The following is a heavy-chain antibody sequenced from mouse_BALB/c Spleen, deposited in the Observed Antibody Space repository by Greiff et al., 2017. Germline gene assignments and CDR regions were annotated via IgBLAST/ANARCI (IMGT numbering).Heavy chain of an antibody. J-gene: IGHJ2*01. D-gene: IGHD4-1*01. V-gene: IGHV5-17*02. CDR1: GFTFSSFG. CDR2: ISSGSSTI. CDR3: ARGPLTYFDD. Sequence: EVKLVESGGGLVQPGGSRKLSCAASGFTFSSFGMHWVRQAPEKGLEWVAYISSGSSTIYYADTVKGRFTISRDNPKNTLFLQMTSLRSEDTAMYYCARGPLTYFDDWGQGTTLTVSS.